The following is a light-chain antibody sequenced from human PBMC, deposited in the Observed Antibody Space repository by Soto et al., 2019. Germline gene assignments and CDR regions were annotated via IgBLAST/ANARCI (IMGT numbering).Light chain of an antibody. J-gene: IGLJ3*02. CDR2: TNN. CDR1: SSNIGSNT. CDR3: AAWDDSPNGLGV. Sequence: QSVLTQPPSASGTPGQSVTISCSGSSSNIGSNTVNWYQQLPGTAPKLVIYTNNQRPSGVSDRFSGSKSGTSASLAISGPQYEDEADYYCAAWDDSPNGLGVFGGGTKLTVL. V-gene: IGLV1-44*01.